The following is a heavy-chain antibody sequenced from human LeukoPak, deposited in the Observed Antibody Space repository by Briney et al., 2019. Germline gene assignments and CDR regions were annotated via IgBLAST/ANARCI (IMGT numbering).Heavy chain of an antibody. CDR2: IYPGDSDT. Sequence: GESLKISCKGSGYSFTSYWIGWVRRMPGKGLEWMGIIYPGDSDTRYSPSFQGQVTISADKSISTAYLQWSSLKASDTAMYYCARLDIVVVPAASPGAFDIWGQGTMVTVSS. D-gene: IGHD2-2*01. J-gene: IGHJ3*02. CDR1: GYSFTSYW. CDR3: ARLDIVVVPAASPGAFDI. V-gene: IGHV5-51*01.